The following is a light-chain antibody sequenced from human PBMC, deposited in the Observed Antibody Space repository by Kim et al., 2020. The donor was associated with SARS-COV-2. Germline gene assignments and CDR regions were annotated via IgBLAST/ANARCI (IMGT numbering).Light chain of an antibody. J-gene: IGLJ2*01. CDR3: CSYAGSYTVV. Sequence: GQSVAISCPGTSSDVGVYNYVSWYQQPPGKAPKLMIYDVSKWPSGVPDRFSGSKSGNTASLTISGLQAEDEADYYCCSYAGSYTVVFGGGTQLTVL. CDR1: SSDVGVYNY. CDR2: DVS. V-gene: IGLV2-11*01.